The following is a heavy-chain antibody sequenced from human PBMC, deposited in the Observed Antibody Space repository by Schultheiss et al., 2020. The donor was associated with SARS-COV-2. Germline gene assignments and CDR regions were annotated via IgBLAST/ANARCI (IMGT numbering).Heavy chain of an antibody. CDR2: IYYSGST. V-gene: IGHV4-59*08. Sequence: SETLSLTCTVSGGSISSYYWSWIRQPPGKGLEWIGYIYYSGSTYYNPSLKSRVTMSLDTSKNQFSLTLRSVTAADTAMYYCTRVWYSSSPFDPWGQGTLVTVSS. J-gene: IGHJ5*02. D-gene: IGHD6-13*01. CDR1: GGSISSYY. CDR3: TRVWYSSSPFDP.